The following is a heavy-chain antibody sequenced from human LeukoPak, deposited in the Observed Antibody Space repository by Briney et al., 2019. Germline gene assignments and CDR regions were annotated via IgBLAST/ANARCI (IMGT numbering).Heavy chain of an antibody. CDR3: AREDGGLGDAFDI. J-gene: IGHJ3*02. CDR1: GFTFSSYS. Sequence: GGSLRLSCAASGFTFSSYSMNWVRQAPGKGLEWVSYISSSSSTIYYADSVKGRFTISRDNAKNSLYLQMNSLRAEDTAVYYCAREDGGLGDAFDIWGQGTMVTVSS. CDR2: ISSSSSTI. D-gene: IGHD3-10*01. V-gene: IGHV3-48*01.